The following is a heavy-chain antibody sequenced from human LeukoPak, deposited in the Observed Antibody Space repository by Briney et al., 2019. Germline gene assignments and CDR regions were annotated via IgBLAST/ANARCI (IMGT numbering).Heavy chain of an antibody. CDR1: GSSLSTSGVG. Sequence: ESGPTLVNPTQTLTLTCTFSGSSLSTSGVGVGWIRQPPGKALEWLALIYWNDDKRYSPSLKSRLTITKDTSKNQVVLTMTNMDPVDTATYYCAHSGSVLLWFGNWFDPWGQGTLVTVSS. CDR3: AHSGSVLLWFGNWFDP. CDR2: IYWNDDK. D-gene: IGHD3-10*01. V-gene: IGHV2-5*01. J-gene: IGHJ5*02.